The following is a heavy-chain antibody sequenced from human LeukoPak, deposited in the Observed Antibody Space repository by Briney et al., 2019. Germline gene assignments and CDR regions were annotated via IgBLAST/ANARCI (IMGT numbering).Heavy chain of an antibody. CDR2: IIPIPGIA. V-gene: IGHV1-69*04. D-gene: IGHD5-18*01. Sequence: ASVKVSCKASGGTFSSYVISWVRQAPGQGLEWMGRIIPIPGIANYAQKFQGRVTITADKSTSTAYMELSSLRSEDTAVYYCARSLWGYGYDVDYWGQGTLVTVSS. CDR3: ARSLWGYGYDVDY. CDR1: GGTFSSYV. J-gene: IGHJ4*02.